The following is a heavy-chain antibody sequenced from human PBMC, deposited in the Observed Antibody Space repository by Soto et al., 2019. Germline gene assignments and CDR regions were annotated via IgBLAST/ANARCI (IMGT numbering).Heavy chain of an antibody. CDR2: MNPNSCNT. Sequence: ASVKVSCKASGYTFTSYDINWVRQATGQGLEWMGWMNPNSCNTGYAQKFQGRVTMTRNTSISTAYMELSSLRSEDTAVYYCARVGISARPGAFDIWGQGTMVTVS. J-gene: IGHJ3*02. CDR3: ARVGISARPGAFDI. D-gene: IGHD6-6*01. CDR1: GYTFTSYD. V-gene: IGHV1-8*02.